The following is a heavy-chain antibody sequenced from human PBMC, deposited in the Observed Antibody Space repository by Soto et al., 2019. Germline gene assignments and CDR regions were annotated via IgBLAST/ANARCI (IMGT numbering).Heavy chain of an antibody. CDR1: GGTFSSYA. D-gene: IGHD4-17*01. Sequence: SVKVSCKASGGTFSSYAISWVRQAPGEGLEWMEGIITNFGTANEAQKFQGRDTITGDESTSTAYMGRSSLRSEDTDGYYCTRGPRCYGDYVSDFSGQGTLVTVSS. V-gene: IGHV1-69*13. CDR3: TRGPRCYGDYVSDF. CDR2: IITNFGTA. J-gene: IGHJ4*02.